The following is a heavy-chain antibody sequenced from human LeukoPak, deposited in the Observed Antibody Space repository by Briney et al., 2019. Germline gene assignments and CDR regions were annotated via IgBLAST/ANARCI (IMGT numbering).Heavy chain of an antibody. D-gene: IGHD3-10*01. V-gene: IGHV3-23*01. CDR2: ISGSGGST. J-gene: IGHJ4*02. CDR1: GSTFSSYA. CDR3: AKATGRAPLTFDY. Sequence: GGSLRLSCAASGSTFSSYAMSWVRQAPGKGLEWVSAISGSGGSTYYADSVKGRFTISRDNSKNTLYLQMNSLRAEDTAVYYCAKATGRAPLTFDYWGQGTLVTVSS.